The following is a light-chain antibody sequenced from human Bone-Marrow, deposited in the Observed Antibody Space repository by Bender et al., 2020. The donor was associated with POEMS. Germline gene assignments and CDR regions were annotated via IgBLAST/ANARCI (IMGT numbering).Light chain of an antibody. CDR3: EVWDGGLNGGV. Sequence: QSVLTQPPSASGTPGQRVTISCSGGSSNIGAHAVNWYQHLPGTAPKLLIYSSHRRPSEVPDRFSGSRSGTSASLAGSGLRAEEEADYYYEVWDGGLNGGVFGGGTKLTVL. CDR2: SSH. CDR1: SSNIGAHA. J-gene: IGLJ3*02. V-gene: IGLV1-44*01.